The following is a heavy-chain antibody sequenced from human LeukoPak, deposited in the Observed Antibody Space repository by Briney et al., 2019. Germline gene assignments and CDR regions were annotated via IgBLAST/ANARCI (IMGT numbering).Heavy chain of an antibody. CDR1: GFTFSSYA. CDR2: ISGSGGST. Sequence: GGSLRLSCAASGFTFSSYAMSWVRQAPGKGLEWVSAISGSGGSTYYADSVKGRFTISRDNSKNTLYLQMNSLRAEDTAVYYCAKEGTGYCSSTSCYVFLNYYYYMDVWGKGTTVTVSS. V-gene: IGHV3-23*01. D-gene: IGHD2-2*01. J-gene: IGHJ6*03. CDR3: AKEGTGYCSSTSCYVFLNYYYYMDV.